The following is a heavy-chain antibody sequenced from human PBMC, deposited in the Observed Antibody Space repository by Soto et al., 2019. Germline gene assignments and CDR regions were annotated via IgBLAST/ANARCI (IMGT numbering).Heavy chain of an antibody. CDR1: VFSLSTSGVG. CDR3: AYFGWSKTLFDY. J-gene: IGHJ4*02. Sequence: QITLKESGPTLVKPTQTLTLTCTFSVFSLSTSGVGVGWIRQPPGKALEWLALIYWDDDKRYSPSLKSRLTLTKDTSKNQVVLTMTNMDPVDTATYYCAYFGWSKTLFDYWGQGTLVTVSS. D-gene: IGHD3-9*01. CDR2: IYWDDDK. V-gene: IGHV2-5*02.